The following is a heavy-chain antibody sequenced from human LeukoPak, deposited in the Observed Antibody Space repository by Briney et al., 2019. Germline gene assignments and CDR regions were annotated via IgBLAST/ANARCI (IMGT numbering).Heavy chain of an antibody. V-gene: IGHV1-2*02. CDR2: INPNSGGT. Sequence: ASVKVSCTASGYTFTGYYMHWVRQAPGQGLEWMGWINPNSGGTNYAQKFQGRVTMTRDTSISTAYMELSRLRSDDTAVYYCATQLLSQNWFDPWGQGTLVTVSS. D-gene: IGHD2-2*01. J-gene: IGHJ5*02. CDR1: GYTFTGYY. CDR3: ATQLLSQNWFDP.